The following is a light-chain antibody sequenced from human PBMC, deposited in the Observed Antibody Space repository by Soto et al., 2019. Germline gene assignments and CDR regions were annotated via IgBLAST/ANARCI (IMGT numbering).Light chain of an antibody. CDR2: VKSDGSH. V-gene: IGLV4-69*01. CDR1: SGHGDYA. Sequence: QSALTQSPSASASLGDSVKVTCTLSSGHGDYAIAWLQQQPQRAPRYLMKVKSDGSHINGDGIPDRFSGSSSGAERYLTISSLQSEDEADYYCQTWGTGIRVFGGGTKLTVL. J-gene: IGLJ2*01. CDR3: QTWGTGIRV.